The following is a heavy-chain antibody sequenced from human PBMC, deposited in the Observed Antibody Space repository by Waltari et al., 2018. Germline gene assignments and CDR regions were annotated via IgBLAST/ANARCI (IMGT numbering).Heavy chain of an antibody. CDR1: GGSISSYY. J-gene: IGHJ3*02. D-gene: IGHD7-27*01. Sequence: QVQLQESGPGLVKPSETLSLTCTVSGGSISSYYWSWIRQPPGKGLEWIGYIYTSGSTTYNPALKSRVTISVDTSKNQFSLKLSSVTAADTAVYYCARDLGMGAIWGQGTMVTVSS. CDR3: ARDLGMGAI. CDR2: IYTSGST. V-gene: IGHV4-4*09.